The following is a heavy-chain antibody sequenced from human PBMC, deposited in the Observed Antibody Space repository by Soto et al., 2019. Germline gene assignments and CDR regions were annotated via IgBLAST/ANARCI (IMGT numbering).Heavy chain of an antibody. J-gene: IGHJ3*02. V-gene: IGHV3-7*01. CDR1: GFKFSTYW. D-gene: IGHD2-21*01. CDR3: AAYITSRHAAFDI. CDR2: IKQDANEM. Sequence: EVQVVESGGGLVQPGGSLRLSCAASGFKFSTYWMSWVRQAPGKGLEWLANIKQDANEMYYVDSVKGRFTISGDSAKNSLFLIMDSLRVEDTAVHYCAAYITSRHAAFDIWGQGTTVIVSS.